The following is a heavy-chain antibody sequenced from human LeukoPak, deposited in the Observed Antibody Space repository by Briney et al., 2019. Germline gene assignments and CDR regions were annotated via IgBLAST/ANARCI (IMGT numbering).Heavy chain of an antibody. CDR1: GCSISSSSYQ. CDR3: ARRATALDAFDI. J-gene: IGHJ3*02. D-gene: IGHD5-24*01. CDR2: ISYSGST. Sequence: SETLSLTCTVSGCSISSSSYQWGWIRQPPGKGLEWIGTISYSGSTYYNPSLKSRVTISVDTSKNQFSLKLSSVTAADTAVYYCARRATALDAFDIWGQGTVVTVSS. V-gene: IGHV4-39*01.